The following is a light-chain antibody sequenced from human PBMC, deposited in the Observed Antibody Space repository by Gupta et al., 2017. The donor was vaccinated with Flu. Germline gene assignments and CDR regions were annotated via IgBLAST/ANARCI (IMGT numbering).Light chain of an antibody. CDR3: CSYAGSSLYV. V-gene: IGLV2-23*01. J-gene: IGLJ1*01. CDR2: ECS. CDR1: SSEVGSYNL. Sequence: QSALTQPPSVSGSPGPSITIACTGTSSEVGSYNLVSWYQQPPGKAPKLMIYECSKRPSGVSNRFSGSKSGNTASLTISGLQAEDEADYYCCSYAGSSLYVFGTGTKVTVL.